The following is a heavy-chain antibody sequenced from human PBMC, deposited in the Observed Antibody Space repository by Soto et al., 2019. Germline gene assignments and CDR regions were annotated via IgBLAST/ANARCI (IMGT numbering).Heavy chain of an antibody. Sequence: ASVKVSCKASGYTFTGYYMHWVRQAPGQGLEWMGWINPNSGGTNYAQKFQGRVTMTRDTSISTAYMELSRLRSDDTAVYYCARHSSSWTGARPSFGSQNNWFDPWGQGTRVTVSS. CDR1: GYTFTGYY. CDR3: ARHSSSWTGARPSFGSQNNWFDP. D-gene: IGHD6-13*01. V-gene: IGHV1-2*02. CDR2: INPNSGGT. J-gene: IGHJ5*02.